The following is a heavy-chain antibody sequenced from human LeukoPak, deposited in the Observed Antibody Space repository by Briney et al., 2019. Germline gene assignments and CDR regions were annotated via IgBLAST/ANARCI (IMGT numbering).Heavy chain of an antibody. CDR2: IYYSGST. J-gene: IGHJ4*02. V-gene: IGHV4-39*02. CDR1: GGSIRSSSYF. Sequence: SETLSLTCTVSGGSIRSSSYFWGWIRQPPGKGLEWIWSIYYSGSTYYNPSLKSRVTISIGTSKNEFSLKLSSVTAADTAVYYCATEDVVVPTAAQRPLDYWGQGTLVTVSS. D-gene: IGHD2-2*01. CDR3: ATEDVVVPTAAQRPLDY.